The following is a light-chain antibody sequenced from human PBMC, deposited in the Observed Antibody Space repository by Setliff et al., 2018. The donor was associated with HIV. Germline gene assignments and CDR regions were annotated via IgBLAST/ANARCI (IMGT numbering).Light chain of an antibody. V-gene: IGLV2-14*01. CDR1: SSDVGGYNY. J-gene: IGLJ1*01. CDR3: SSYTSSSLYV. CDR2: EVS. Sequence: ALTQPASVSGSPGQSITISCTGTSSDVGGYNYVSWYQHHPGEAPKLMICEVSNRPSGVSNRFSGSKSGNTASLTISGLQADDEADYYCSSYTSSSLYVFGTGTKVTVL.